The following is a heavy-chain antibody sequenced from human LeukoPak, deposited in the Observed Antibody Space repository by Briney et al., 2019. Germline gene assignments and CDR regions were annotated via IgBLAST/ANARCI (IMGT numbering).Heavy chain of an antibody. CDR3: ATDRPVIFTGYPASLRAFDI. J-gene: IGHJ3*02. D-gene: IGHD3-9*01. Sequence: SVKVSCKASRGTFSSYAISWVRQAPGQGLEWMGGIIPIFGTANYAQKFQGRVTITSDKSTSTAYMELSSLRSEDTAVYSGATDRPVIFTGYPASLRAFDIWGQGRMVTVSS. CDR1: RGTFSSYA. CDR2: IIPIFGTA. V-gene: IGHV1-69*06.